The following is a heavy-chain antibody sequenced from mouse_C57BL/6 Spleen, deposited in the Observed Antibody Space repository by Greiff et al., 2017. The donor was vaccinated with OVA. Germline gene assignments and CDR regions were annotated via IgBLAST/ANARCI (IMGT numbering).Heavy chain of an antibody. J-gene: IGHJ4*01. Sequence: QVQLQQPGTELVQPGASVKLSCKASGYTFNSYRMHWVKQRPGQGLEWIGIINPSNGGTNYNEKFKSKATLTVDKSSRTAYMQLSSLTSEDSAVYYCAGRQLRLEAVDYWGQGTTVTVSS. CDR2: INPSNGGT. D-gene: IGHD3-2*02. CDR1: GYTFNSYR. V-gene: IGHV1-53*01. CDR3: AGRQLRLEAVDY.